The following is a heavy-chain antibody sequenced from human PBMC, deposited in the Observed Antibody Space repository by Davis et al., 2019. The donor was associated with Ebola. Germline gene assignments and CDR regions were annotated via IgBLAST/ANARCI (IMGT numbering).Heavy chain of an antibody. CDR3: ARSWGLMVYAMSGMDV. J-gene: IGHJ6*04. CDR2: TYYRSKWYN. D-gene: IGHD2-8*01. CDR1: GDSVSSNSAA. Sequence: SETLSLTCAISGDSVSSNSAAWNWIRQSPSRGLEWLGRTYYRSKWYNDYAVSVKSRITINPDTSKNQFSLKLSSVTAADTAVYYCARSWGLMVYAMSGMDVWGKGTTVTVSS. V-gene: IGHV6-1*01.